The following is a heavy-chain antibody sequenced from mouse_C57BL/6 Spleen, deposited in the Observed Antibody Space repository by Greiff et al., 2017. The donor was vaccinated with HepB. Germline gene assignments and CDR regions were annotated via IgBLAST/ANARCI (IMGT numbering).Heavy chain of an antibody. D-gene: IGHD2-5*01. CDR1: GYTFTSYW. V-gene: IGHV1-59*01. Sequence: QVQLQQPGAELVRPGTSVKLSCKASGYTFTSYWMHWVKQRPGQGLEWIGVIDPSDSYTNYNQKFKGKATLTVDTSSSTAYMPLSSLTSEDSAVYYCAGFYYSNHYAMDYWGQGTSVTVSS. CDR2: IDPSDSYT. CDR3: AGFYYSNHYAMDY. J-gene: IGHJ4*01.